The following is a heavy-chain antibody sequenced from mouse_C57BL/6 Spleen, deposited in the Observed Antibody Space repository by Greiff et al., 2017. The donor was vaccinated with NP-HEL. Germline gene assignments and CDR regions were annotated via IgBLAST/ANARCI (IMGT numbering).Heavy chain of an antibody. D-gene: IGHD1-1*01. CDR3: ARGGGTVVDPYYAMDY. CDR1: GYSFTGYF. CDR2: INPYNGDT. Sequence: VQLQQSGPELVKPGDSVKISCKASGYSFTGYFMNWVMQSHGKSLEWIGRINPYNGDTFYNQKFKGKATLTVDKSSSTAHMELRSLTSEDSAVYYCARGGGTVVDPYYAMDYWGQGTSVTVSS. J-gene: IGHJ4*01. V-gene: IGHV1-20*01.